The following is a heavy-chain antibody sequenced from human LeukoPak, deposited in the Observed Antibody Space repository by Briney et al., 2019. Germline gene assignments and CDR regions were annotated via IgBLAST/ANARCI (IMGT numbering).Heavy chain of an antibody. CDR2: ISYDGSNK. V-gene: IGHV3-30*03. D-gene: IGHD1-26*01. Sequence: PGGSLRLSCAASGFTFSSYGMHWVRQAPGKGLEWVAVISYDGSNKYYADSVKGRFTISRDNSKNTLYLQMNSLRAEDTAVYYCARDSSLHYPFPLFDYWGQGTLVTVSS. CDR3: ARDSSLHYPFPLFDY. CDR1: GFTFSSYG. J-gene: IGHJ4*02.